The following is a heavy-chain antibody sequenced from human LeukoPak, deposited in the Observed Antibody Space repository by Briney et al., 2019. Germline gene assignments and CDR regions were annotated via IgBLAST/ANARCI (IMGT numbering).Heavy chain of an antibody. CDR3: AREGGSSSFKGFDY. Sequence: GSLRLSCAASGFTVSINYMSWVRQAPGKGLEWVSAIYSGGSTYYADSVKGRFTISRDNAKNSLYLQMNSLRAEDTAVYYCAREGGSSSFKGFDYWGQGTLVTVSS. CDR1: GFTVSINY. CDR2: IYSGGST. V-gene: IGHV3-53*01. D-gene: IGHD6-13*01. J-gene: IGHJ4*02.